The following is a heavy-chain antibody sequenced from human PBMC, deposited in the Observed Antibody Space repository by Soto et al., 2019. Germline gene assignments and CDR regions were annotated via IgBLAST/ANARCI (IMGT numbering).Heavy chain of an antibody. D-gene: IGHD4-4*01. CDR2: VNPSGGST. J-gene: IGHJ6*02. Sequence: GASVKVSCKASGYTFTSYYMHWVRQAPGQGLEWMGIVNPSGGSTSYAQKFQGRVTMTRDTSTSTVYMELSSLRSEDTAVYYCASPFVRSNYYYYYGMDVWGQGTTVTVSS. CDR1: GYTFTSYY. CDR3: ASPFVRSNYYYYYGMDV. V-gene: IGHV1-46*01.